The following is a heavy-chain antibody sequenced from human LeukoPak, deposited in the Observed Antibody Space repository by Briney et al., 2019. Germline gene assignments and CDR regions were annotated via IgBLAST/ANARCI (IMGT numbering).Heavy chain of an antibody. CDR1: GFTFSSYS. CDR3: ARMTTTDNAFDI. Sequence: GGSLRLSCAASGFTFSSYSMNWVRQAPGKGLEWVSSISSSSSYIYYADSLKGRFTISRDNAKNSLYLQMNSLRAEDTAVYYCARMTTTDNAFDIWGQGTMVTVSS. V-gene: IGHV3-21*01. J-gene: IGHJ3*02. CDR2: ISSSSSYI. D-gene: IGHD4-11*01.